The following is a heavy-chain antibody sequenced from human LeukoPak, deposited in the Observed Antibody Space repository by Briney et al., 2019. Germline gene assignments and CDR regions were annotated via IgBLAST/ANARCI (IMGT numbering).Heavy chain of an antibody. D-gene: IGHD6-6*01. CDR3: AKDGRRIAARSAHFDY. V-gene: IGHV3-23*01. CDR1: GFTFSHYA. J-gene: IGHJ4*02. Sequence: GGSLRLSCSASGFTFSHYAISWVLQAPGKGLEWVSVISDSGGSTYYAASVKGRFTIFRDNSKNTVYLQMNSLSAEDTAVYYCAKDGRRIAARSAHFDYWGQGALVSVSS. CDR2: ISDSGGST.